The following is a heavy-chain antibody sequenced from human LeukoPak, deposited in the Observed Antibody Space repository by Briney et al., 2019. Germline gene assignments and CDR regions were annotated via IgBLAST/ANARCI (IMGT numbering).Heavy chain of an antibody. CDR2: INHSGST. D-gene: IGHD3-10*01. V-gene: IGHV4-34*01. CDR1: GGSFSGYY. CDR3: ARDTTLYYGSGSFSNWLDP. Sequence: SETLSLTCAVYGGSFSGYYWSWIRQPPGKGLEWIGEINHSGSTNYNPSLKSRVTISVDTSKNQFSLKLSSVTAADTAVYYCARDTTLYYGSGSFSNWLDPWGQGTLVTVSS. J-gene: IGHJ5*02.